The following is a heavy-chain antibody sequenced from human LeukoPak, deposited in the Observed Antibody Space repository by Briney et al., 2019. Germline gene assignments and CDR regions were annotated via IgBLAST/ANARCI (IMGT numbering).Heavy chain of an antibody. Sequence: SETLSLTCAVYGGSFSGYYWSWIRQPPGKGLEWIGEINHSGSTNYNPSLKSRVTISVDTSKKQFSLKLSSVTAADTAVYYCAXXXXXXXXXXXRPPRYYYYMDVWGKGTTVTVSS. V-gene: IGHV4-34*01. CDR1: GGSFSGYY. J-gene: IGHJ6*03. CDR3: AXXXXXXXXXXXRPPRYYYYMDV. CDR2: INHSGST. D-gene: IGHD6-6*01.